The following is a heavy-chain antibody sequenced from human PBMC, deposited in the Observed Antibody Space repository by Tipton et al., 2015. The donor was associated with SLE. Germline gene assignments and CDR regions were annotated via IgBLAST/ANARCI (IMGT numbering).Heavy chain of an antibody. CDR1: GGSFSGYY. CDR2: INHSGST. J-gene: IGHJ5*02. V-gene: IGHV4-34*01. CDR3: SRGAGDSSGFLPCDP. D-gene: IGHD3-22*01. Sequence: TLSLTCAVYGGSFSGYYWSWIRQPPGKGLEWIGEINHSGSTNYNPTLKSRVTISVDRSKNQFSLKLSSVTAADTAVYYCSRGAGDSSGFLPCDPWGQGTLVTVSS.